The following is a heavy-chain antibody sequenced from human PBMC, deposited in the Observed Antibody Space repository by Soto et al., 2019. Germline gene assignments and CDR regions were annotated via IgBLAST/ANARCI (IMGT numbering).Heavy chain of an antibody. V-gene: IGHV4-31*03. J-gene: IGHJ4*02. D-gene: IGHD3-10*01. Sequence: QVQLQESGPGLVKPSQTLSLTCTVSGGSISSGGYYWSWIRQHPGKGLEWIGYIYYSGSTYYNPSRKSRVTISIETCNNQFSMKMRSVTAADTAVYSCERGVTMVRGVIHTPYFDYWGQGTLVTVSS. CDR1: GGSISSGGYY. CDR3: ERGVTMVRGVIHTPYFDY. CDR2: IYYSGST.